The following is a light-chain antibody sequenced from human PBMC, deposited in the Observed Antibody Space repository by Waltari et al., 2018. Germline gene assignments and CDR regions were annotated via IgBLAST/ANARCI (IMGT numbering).Light chain of an antibody. J-gene: IGLJ1*01. CDR2: SNK. V-gene: IGLV1-40*01. CDR1: SSNLGAGYD. CDR3: QSYDTGLSGYV. Sequence: QSVLTQPPSVSGAPGQRVTISCTGSSSNLGAGYDVHWYQQLPGTAPNLPIYSNKNPPPGGPARVSGSKSGTSASVAITGLQAEDGAEDYCQSYDTGLSGYVFGTGTKVTVL.